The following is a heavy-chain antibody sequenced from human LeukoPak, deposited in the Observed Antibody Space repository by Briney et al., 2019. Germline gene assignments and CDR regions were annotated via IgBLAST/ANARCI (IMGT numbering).Heavy chain of an antibody. Sequence: ASVKVSFKASGYTFTIYYMHWVRQAPGQGGEGMGMINPSGGSTSYAQKFQGRVTITRDTSTSTVYMELSSLRSEDTAVYYCARAYSSSWYPYYYYGMDVWGQGTTVTVSS. CDR2: INPSGGST. CDR3: ARAYSSSWYPYYYYGMDV. D-gene: IGHD6-13*01. V-gene: IGHV1-46*01. CDR1: GYTFTIYY. J-gene: IGHJ6*02.